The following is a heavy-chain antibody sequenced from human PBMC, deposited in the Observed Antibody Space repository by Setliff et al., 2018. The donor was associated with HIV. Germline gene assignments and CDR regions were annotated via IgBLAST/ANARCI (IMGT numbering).Heavy chain of an antibody. CDR3: ARERNYGVNRPFDY. J-gene: IGHJ4*02. Sequence: VASVKVSCKASGDIFSFYALSWVRQAPGQGLEWMGWINAGTGNTKYAQTFQGRVTITADESTTSAYMALSSLRSEDTAVYYCARERNYGVNRPFDYWGQGTLVTVSS. V-gene: IGHV1-69*13. CDR2: INAGTGNT. D-gene: IGHD4-17*01. CDR1: GDIFSFYA.